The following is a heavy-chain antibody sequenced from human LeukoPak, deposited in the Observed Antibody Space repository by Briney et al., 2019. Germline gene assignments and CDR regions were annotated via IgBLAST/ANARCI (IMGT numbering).Heavy chain of an antibody. D-gene: IGHD2-15*01. V-gene: IGHV4-59*12. Sequence: SETLSLTCTDSGGSISTYYWSWIRQPPGKGLEWIGYIYHSGSTYYNPSLKSRVTISVDRSKNQFSLKLSSVTAADTAVYYCARVVPRGGYYFDYWGQGTLVTVSS. CDR3: ARVVPRGGYYFDY. J-gene: IGHJ4*02. CDR1: GGSISTYY. CDR2: IYHSGST.